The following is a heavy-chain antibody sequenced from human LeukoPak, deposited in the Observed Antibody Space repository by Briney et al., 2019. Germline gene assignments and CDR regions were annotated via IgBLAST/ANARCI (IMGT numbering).Heavy chain of an antibody. V-gene: IGHV4-59*08. CDR2: IFSSGST. D-gene: IGHD2/OR15-2a*01. CDR1: GGSITGYY. J-gene: IGHJ5*02. Sequence: KPSETLSLTCTVSGGSITGYYWSWIRQPPGKGLEWVGYIFSSGSTNYNPSLKSRGTISLDTSKSQFSLKLISVTASDTAVYYCARLTNFSTTYYPTPWGQGTLVTVSS. CDR3: ARLTNFSTTYYPTP.